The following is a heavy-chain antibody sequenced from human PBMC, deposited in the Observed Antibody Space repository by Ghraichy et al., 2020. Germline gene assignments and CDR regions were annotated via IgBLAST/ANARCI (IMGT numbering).Heavy chain of an antibody. CDR2: IFSGGGT. CDR3: ASRRQSGYDWPY. V-gene: IGHV3-66*01. CDR1: GFTVSGNY. D-gene: IGHD5-12*01. Sequence: LSLTCAASGFTVSGNYMTWVRQAPGKGLEWVSVIFSGGGTNYADSVKGRFTISRDNSKDTVYLEMDSLRGEDTAVYYCASRRQSGYDWPYWGQGTLVTVSS. J-gene: IGHJ4*02.